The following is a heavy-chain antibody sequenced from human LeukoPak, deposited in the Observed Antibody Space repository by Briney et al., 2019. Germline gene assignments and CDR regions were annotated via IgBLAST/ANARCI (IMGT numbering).Heavy chain of an antibody. J-gene: IGHJ4*02. CDR2: ISGGGGST. CDR3: AKGNAYYYESSAYLYYFDY. V-gene: IGHV3-23*01. CDR1: GFTFSSYA. D-gene: IGHD3-22*01. Sequence: PGGSLRLSCAASGFTFSSYAMSWVRQAPGKGLEWVSGISGGGGSTHYADSVKGRFTISRDNSKNTLYLQMNSLRAEDTAIYYCAKGNAYYYESSAYLYYFDYWGQGTLVTVSP.